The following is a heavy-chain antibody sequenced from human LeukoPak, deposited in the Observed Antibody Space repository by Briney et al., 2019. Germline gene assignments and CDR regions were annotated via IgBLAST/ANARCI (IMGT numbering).Heavy chain of an antibody. J-gene: IGHJ5*02. Sequence: SETLSLTCTVSGGSISSYYWSWIRQPPGKGLEWLGYIYYSGSTNYNPSLKSRVTISVDTSKNQFSLKLSSVTAADTAVYYCARMEGYCSSTSCYDGNWFDPWGQGTLVTVSS. D-gene: IGHD2-2*01. CDR2: IYYSGST. CDR1: GGSISSYY. V-gene: IGHV4-59*08. CDR3: ARMEGYCSSTSCYDGNWFDP.